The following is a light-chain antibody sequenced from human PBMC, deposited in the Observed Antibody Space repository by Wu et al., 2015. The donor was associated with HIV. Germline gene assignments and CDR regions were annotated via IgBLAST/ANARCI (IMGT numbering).Light chain of an antibody. CDR3: QQYYTYPYT. J-gene: IGKJ2*01. CDR2: KAS. V-gene: IGKV1-5*03. Sequence: DIQMTQSPSSLSASVGDRVTITCRASQSVGLWLAWYQQKPGKAPRLLIHKASSLESGVPSRFSGGGSETEFTLTINSLQSDDFATYYCQQYYTYPYTFGQGTKLEIK. CDR1: QSVGLW.